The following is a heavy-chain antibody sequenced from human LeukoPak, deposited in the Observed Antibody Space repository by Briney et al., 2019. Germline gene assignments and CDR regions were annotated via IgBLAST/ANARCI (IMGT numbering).Heavy chain of an antibody. D-gene: IGHD5-18*01. CDR2: IYYSGST. Sequence: SETLSLTCTVSGGSISSSSYYWGWIRQPPGKGLEWIGSIYYSGSTYYNPSLKSRVTISVDTSKNQFSLKLSSVTAADTAVYYCARFNSYGSPFDYWGQGTLVTVAS. V-gene: IGHV4-39*07. CDR3: ARFNSYGSPFDY. CDR1: GGSISSSSYY. J-gene: IGHJ4*02.